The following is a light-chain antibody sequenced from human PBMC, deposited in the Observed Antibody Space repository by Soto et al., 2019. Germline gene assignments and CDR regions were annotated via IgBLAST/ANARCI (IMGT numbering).Light chain of an antibody. CDR2: NDN. V-gene: IGLV1-40*01. J-gene: IGLJ2*01. CDR1: SSNIGAGYD. Sequence: QSVLTQPPSVSGAPGQRVTISCTGSSSNIGAGYDVHWYQQLPGTAPKLLLYNDNNRPSGVPDRISGSKSGTSASLAITGLQAEDEADYYCQSYDSSLSGPVFGGGTKLTVL. CDR3: QSYDSSLSGPV.